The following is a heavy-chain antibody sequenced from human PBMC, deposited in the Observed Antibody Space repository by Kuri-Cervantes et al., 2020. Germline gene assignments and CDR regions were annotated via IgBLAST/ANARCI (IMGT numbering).Heavy chain of an antibody. CDR1: GFTFSRYS. CDR2: ITSSNDK. D-gene: IGHD3-9*01. J-gene: IGHJ6*02. Sequence: GGSLRLSCAASGFTFSRYSMNWVRQAPGKGLEWVSSITSSNDKYYADSMKGRFTISRDNAKNSLYLQMNSLRAEDTAVYYCARDYVLRYFDWSLNGMDVWGQGTTVTVSS. CDR3: ARDYVLRYFDWSLNGMDV. V-gene: IGHV3-21*01.